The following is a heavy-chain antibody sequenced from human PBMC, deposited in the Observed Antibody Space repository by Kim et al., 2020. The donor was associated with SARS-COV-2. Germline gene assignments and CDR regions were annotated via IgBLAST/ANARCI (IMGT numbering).Heavy chain of an antibody. D-gene: IGHD6-19*01. J-gene: IGHJ4*02. CDR3: ARVSAVGGTHNFDY. Sequence: YNPYLQSRVTISLDTSKSQFALELSTVSAADTALYYCARVSAVGGTHNFDYWGQGTLVTVSS. V-gene: IGHV4-59*01.